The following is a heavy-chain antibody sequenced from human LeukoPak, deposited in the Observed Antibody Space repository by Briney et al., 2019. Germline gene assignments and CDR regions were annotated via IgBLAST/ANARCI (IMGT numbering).Heavy chain of an antibody. Sequence: QPGRSLGLSCAASGFTFSSYGMHWVRQAPGKGLEWVTVISYDGSNEYFADSVKGRFTISRDNSKNSLYLQMNSLRAEDTAVYYCAHYGDYFNYYYGMDVWGQGTSVTVSS. J-gene: IGHJ6*02. D-gene: IGHD4-17*01. CDR3: AHYGDYFNYYYGMDV. CDR2: ISYDGSNE. CDR1: GFTFSSYG. V-gene: IGHV3-30*03.